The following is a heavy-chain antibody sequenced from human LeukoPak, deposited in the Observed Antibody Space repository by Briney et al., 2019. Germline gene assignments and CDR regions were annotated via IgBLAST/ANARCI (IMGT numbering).Heavy chain of an antibody. D-gene: IGHD3-22*01. CDR3: ARRRYTSGYLDY. CDR1: GGSISSSGYY. CDR2: IYYSGTT. J-gene: IGHJ4*02. Sequence: SETLSLTCTVSGGSISSSGYYWGWIRQPPGKGLEWIGSIYYSGTTYYNPSLKSRVTISVDTSKNQFSLKLSSVTAADTAVYYCARRRYTSGYLDYWGQGTLVTVSS. V-gene: IGHV4-39*07.